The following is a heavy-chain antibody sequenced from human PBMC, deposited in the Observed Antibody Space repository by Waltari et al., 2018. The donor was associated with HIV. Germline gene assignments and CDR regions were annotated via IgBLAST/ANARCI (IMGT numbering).Heavy chain of an antibody. J-gene: IGHJ6*01. Sequence: QVHLVQSGAEVTTPGASVKVSCKASGETFSDSYFHWVRQAPGQGLEWMGWINPSGGTNYAQTFQGRVTMTRDTSTNTAYMQRNRLRSDDTAVYYCAAEKKLALDGLGVWGQGSTVAVS. V-gene: IGHV1-2*02. CDR1: GETFSDSY. CDR3: AAEKKLALDGLGV. CDR2: INPSGGT.